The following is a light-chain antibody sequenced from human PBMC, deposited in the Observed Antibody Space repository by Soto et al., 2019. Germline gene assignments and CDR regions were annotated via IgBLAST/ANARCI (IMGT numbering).Light chain of an antibody. CDR2: AAS. J-gene: IGKJ2*01. Sequence: DIQMTQSPSSLSESVGDRVTITCRASQSISSDLNWYQQNPGQAPKLLIYAASSLQSGVPSRFSGSGSGTDFTLTIRILQPEDFATYYCQQSYSNSYTFGQGTKLEIK. CDR3: QQSYSNSYT. CDR1: QSISSD. V-gene: IGKV1-39*01.